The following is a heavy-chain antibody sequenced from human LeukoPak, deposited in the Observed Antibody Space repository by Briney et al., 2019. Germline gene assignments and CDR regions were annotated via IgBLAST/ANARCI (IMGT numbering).Heavy chain of an antibody. J-gene: IGHJ4*02. CDR1: GGSISSYY. D-gene: IGHD5-18*01. V-gene: IGHV4-59*01. Sequence: SETLSLTCTVSGGSISSYYWSWIRQPPGKGLEWIGYIYYSGSTNYNPSLKSRVTISVDTSKNQFSLKLSSVTAADTAVYYCARDGTAMAFDYWGQGTLVTVSS. CDR2: IYYSGST. CDR3: ARDGTAMAFDY.